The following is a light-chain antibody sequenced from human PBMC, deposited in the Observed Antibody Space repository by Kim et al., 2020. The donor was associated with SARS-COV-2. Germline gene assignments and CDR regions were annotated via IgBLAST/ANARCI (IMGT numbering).Light chain of an antibody. CDR3: QAWDSSTAI. CDR2: QGT. V-gene: IGLV3-1*01. J-gene: IGLJ2*01. Sequence: SYELTQPPSVSVSPGQTASISCSGDRLGDKYAFWYQQKPGQSPLLVIYQGTKRPSGIPARFSGSLSGNTATLTISGTQAMDEADYYCQAWDSSTAIFGGG. CDR1: RLGDKY.